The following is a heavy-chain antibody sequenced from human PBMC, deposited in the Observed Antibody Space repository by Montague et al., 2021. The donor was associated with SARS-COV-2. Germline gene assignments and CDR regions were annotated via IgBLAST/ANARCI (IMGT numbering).Heavy chain of an antibody. J-gene: IGHJ3*02. CDR2: IYPGDSDT. CDR1: GYSFTSYW. Sequence: QSGAEVKEPGESLKISCKGSGYSFTSYWIGWVHQMPGKGLEWMGIIYPGDSDTRYSPSFQGQVIISADKSISTAYLQWSSLKASDTAIYYCARVTDYYYDTSGYRDAFDIWGQGTMVTVSS. V-gene: IGHV5-51*07. CDR3: ARVTDYYYDTSGYRDAFDI. D-gene: IGHD3-22*01.